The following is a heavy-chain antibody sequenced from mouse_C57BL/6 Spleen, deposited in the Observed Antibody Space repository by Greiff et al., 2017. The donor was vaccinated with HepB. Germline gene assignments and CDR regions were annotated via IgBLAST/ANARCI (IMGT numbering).Heavy chain of an antibody. CDR1: GFSLTSYG. Sequence: QVQLQQSGPGLVQPSQSLSITCTVSGFSLTSYGVHWVRQSPGKGLEWLGVIWSGGSTDYNAAFISRLSISKDNSKSQVFFKMNSLQADDTAIYYCARNWDEGYFDVWGTGTTVTVSS. J-gene: IGHJ1*03. CDR2: IWSGGST. V-gene: IGHV2-2*01. D-gene: IGHD4-1*01. CDR3: ARNWDEGYFDV.